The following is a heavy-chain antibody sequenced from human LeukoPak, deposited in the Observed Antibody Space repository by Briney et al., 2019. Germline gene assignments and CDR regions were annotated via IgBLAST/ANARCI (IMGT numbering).Heavy chain of an antibody. CDR3: AKDHHYYGSGSYGVYMDV. CDR1: GFTFSSYS. V-gene: IGHV3-21*01. J-gene: IGHJ6*03. D-gene: IGHD3-10*01. Sequence: PGESLRLSCAASGFTFSSYSMNWVRQAPGKGLELVSSISSSSSYIYYADSVKGRFTISGDNSKNTLYLQMNSLRAEDTAVYYCAKDHHYYGSGSYGVYMDVWGKGTTVTVSS. CDR2: ISSSSSYI.